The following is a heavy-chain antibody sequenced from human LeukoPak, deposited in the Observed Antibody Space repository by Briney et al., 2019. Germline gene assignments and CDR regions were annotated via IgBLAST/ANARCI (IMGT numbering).Heavy chain of an antibody. CDR2: IYYSGST. D-gene: IGHD6-13*01. Sequence: PSETLSLTCTVSGGSISSGDYSWSWIRQPPGKGLEWIGYIYYSGSTYYNPSLKSRVTISVDTSKNQFSLKLSSVTAADTAVYYCARGERYSSSSDAFDIWGQGTMVTVSS. CDR1: GGSISSGDYS. V-gene: IGHV4-30-4*01. J-gene: IGHJ3*02. CDR3: ARGERYSSSSDAFDI.